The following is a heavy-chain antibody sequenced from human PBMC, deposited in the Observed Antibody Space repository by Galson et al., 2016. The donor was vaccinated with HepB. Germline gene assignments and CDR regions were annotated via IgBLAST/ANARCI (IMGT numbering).Heavy chain of an antibody. Sequence: SLRLSCATTTFAFSRTWMTWVRQAPGKGLEWVANINHDGSEIHYVDSVKGRFTFSRDNAKNSLYLEMNSLRVEDTAVYYCAEGGWSSSWYWLNWGQGTLVTVSS. CDR3: AEGGWSSSWYWLN. CDR2: INHDGSEI. CDR1: TFAFSRTW. V-gene: IGHV3-7*01. J-gene: IGHJ4*02. D-gene: IGHD6-13*01.